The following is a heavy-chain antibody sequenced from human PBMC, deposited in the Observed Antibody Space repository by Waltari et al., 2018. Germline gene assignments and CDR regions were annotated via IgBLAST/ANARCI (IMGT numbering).Heavy chain of an antibody. CDR2: IRSKAYGGTT. CDR3: TRDSFDGYNYLFDY. J-gene: IGHJ4*02. CDR1: GFTFGDYA. V-gene: IGHV3-49*04. D-gene: IGHD5-12*01. Sequence: VQLVESGGGLVQPGRSLRLSCTASGFTFGDYAMSWVSQAPGKGLEWVGFIRSKAYGGTTEYAASVKGRFTISRDDSKSIAYLQMNSLKTEDTAVYYCTRDSFDGYNYLFDYWGQGTLVTVSS.